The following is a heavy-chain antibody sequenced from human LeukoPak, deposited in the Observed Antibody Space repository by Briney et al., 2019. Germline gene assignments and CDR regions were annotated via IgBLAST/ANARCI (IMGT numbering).Heavy chain of an antibody. Sequence: GGSLRLSCAASGFTFSSYAMSWVRRAPGKGLEWVSAISGSGGSTYYADSVKGRFTISRDNSKNTLYLQMNSLRAEDTAVYYCAKSRPGNWNDGAAFDIWGQGTMVTVSS. CDR3: AKSRPGNWNDGAAFDI. V-gene: IGHV3-23*01. CDR1: GFTFSSYA. J-gene: IGHJ3*02. D-gene: IGHD1-1*01. CDR2: ISGSGGST.